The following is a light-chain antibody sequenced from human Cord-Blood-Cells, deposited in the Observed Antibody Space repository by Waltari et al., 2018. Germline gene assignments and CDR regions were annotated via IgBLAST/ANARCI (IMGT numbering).Light chain of an antibody. Sequence: DIQMTQSPFTLSASVGDRVTITCRASQSINSWLAWYQQKPGKAPKLLIYDASSLESGVPARFSGSGSGTEFTLTISSLQPDDFATYYCQQYNSYPWTFGQGTKVEIK. CDR2: DAS. CDR1: QSINSW. CDR3: QQYNSYPWT. J-gene: IGKJ1*01. V-gene: IGKV1-5*01.